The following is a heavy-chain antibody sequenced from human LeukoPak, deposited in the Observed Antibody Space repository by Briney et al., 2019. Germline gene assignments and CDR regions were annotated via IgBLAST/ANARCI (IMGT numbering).Heavy chain of an antibody. CDR2: ISGSGGST. V-gene: IGHV3-23*01. Sequence: GGSLRLSCAASGFTFSSYAMSWVRQAPGKGLEWASAISGSGGSTYYADSVKGRFTISRDNSKNTLYLQMNSLRAEDTAVYYCAKGEYYYGSGSYYPFDYWGQGTLVTVSS. J-gene: IGHJ4*02. CDR3: AKGEYYYGSGSYYPFDY. CDR1: GFTFSSYA. D-gene: IGHD3-10*01.